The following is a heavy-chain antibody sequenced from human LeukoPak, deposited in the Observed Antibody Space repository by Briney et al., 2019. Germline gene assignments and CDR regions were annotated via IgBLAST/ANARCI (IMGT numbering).Heavy chain of an antibody. CDR2: IYYSGST. Sequence: PSETLSLTCTVSGGSISSYYWSWIRQPPGKGLEWIGYIYYSGSTNYNPSLKSRVTMSVDTSKKQFSLKLSSVTAADTAVYYCARTTIAAAGTTHDYWGQGTLVTVSS. V-gene: IGHV4-59*12. D-gene: IGHD6-13*01. CDR3: ARTTIAAAGTTHDY. J-gene: IGHJ4*02. CDR1: GGSISSYY.